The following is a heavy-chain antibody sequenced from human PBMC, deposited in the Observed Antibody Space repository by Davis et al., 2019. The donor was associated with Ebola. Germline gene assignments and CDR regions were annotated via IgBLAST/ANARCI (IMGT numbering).Heavy chain of an antibody. CDR1: GYTFTSYA. V-gene: IGHV1-3*01. Sequence: AASVKVSCKASGYTFTSYAMHWVRQAPGQRLEWMGWINAGNGNTKYSQNFQGRVTITRDTSASTAYMELSSLRSEDTAVYYCARGITIFGVVSRNYYYYYGMDVWGQGTTVTVSS. D-gene: IGHD3-3*01. CDR2: INAGNGNT. J-gene: IGHJ6*02. CDR3: ARGITIFGVVSRNYYYYYGMDV.